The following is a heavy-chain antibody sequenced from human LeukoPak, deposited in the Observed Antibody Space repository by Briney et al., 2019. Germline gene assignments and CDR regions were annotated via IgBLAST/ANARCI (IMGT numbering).Heavy chain of an antibody. V-gene: IGHV1-2*01. D-gene: IGHD3-22*01. CDR3: ARSTLSGDSSGYYAAFDI. CDR2: INPNSGAT. Sequence: ASVKVSCKASGYTFTGYYMHWVRHAPGQRLEWMGRINPNSGATNYAQKFQGSLTRTRDTSNTTVYKYLRRLRSDDTAVYYCARSTLSGDSSGYYAAFDIWGQGTMVIVSS. CDR1: GYTFTGYY. J-gene: IGHJ3*02.